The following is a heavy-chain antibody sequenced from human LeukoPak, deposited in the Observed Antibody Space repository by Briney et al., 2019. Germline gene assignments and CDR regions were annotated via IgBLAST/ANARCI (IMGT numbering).Heavy chain of an antibody. D-gene: IGHD2-15*01. CDR2: IKQDGSEK. CDR1: GFTFSSYW. V-gene: IGHV3-7*01. Sequence: GGSLRLSCAAFGFTFSSYWMSWVRQAPGKGLEWVANIKQDGSEKYYVDSVKGRFTISRDNAKNSLYLQMNSLRAEDTAVYYCAREGSVVVVAATPDAFDIWGQGTMVTVSS. J-gene: IGHJ3*02. CDR3: AREGSVVVVAATPDAFDI.